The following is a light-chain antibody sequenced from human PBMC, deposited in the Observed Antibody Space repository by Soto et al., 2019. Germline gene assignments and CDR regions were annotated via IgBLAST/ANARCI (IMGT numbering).Light chain of an antibody. Sequence: EIVLNPSPGTLSLSPRERATLSFSASQSVSSSYLAWYQQKPGQAPRLLIHGASSRATGIPDRFSGSGSGTDFTLTISRLEPEDFAVYYCQQYGSSPWTFGQGTKVDTK. CDR1: QSVSSSY. J-gene: IGKJ1*01. CDR3: QQYGSSPWT. CDR2: GAS. V-gene: IGKV3-20*01.